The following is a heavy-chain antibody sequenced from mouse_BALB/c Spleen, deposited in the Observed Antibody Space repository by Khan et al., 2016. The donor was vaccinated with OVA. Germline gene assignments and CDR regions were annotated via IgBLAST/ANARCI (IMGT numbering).Heavy chain of an antibody. Sequence: EVQLQESGPSLVQPSQTLSLTCSVTGDSISSGYWSWIRKSPGNKLEYMGYMISSGYTYYNPSLKSRISITRHTSKNQYYLQLNSVTTEDTATYXCARSTYRYAFAYWGQGTLVTVSA. V-gene: IGHV3-8*02. J-gene: IGHJ3*01. D-gene: IGHD2-14*01. CDR2: MISSGYT. CDR3: ARSTYRYAFAY. CDR1: GDSISSGY.